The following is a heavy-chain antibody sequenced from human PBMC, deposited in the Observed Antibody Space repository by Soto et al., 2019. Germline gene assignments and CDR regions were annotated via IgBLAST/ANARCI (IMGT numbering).Heavy chain of an antibody. J-gene: IGHJ2*01. D-gene: IGHD3-10*01. Sequence: EVQLLDSGGGLVQPGGSLRLSCAASGFTFSGYALTWVRQAPGKGLEWVSAISGGGDATFYADSVKGRFTISRDNSKNTLYLQTNTLRAEYTAVYYCARKVSGSTGRPDLWYFDLWGRGTLVTVSS. CDR2: ISGGGDAT. CDR1: GFTFSGYA. CDR3: ARKVSGSTGRPDLWYFDL. V-gene: IGHV3-23*01.